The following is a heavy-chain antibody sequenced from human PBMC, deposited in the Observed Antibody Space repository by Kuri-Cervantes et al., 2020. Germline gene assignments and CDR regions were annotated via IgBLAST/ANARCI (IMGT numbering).Heavy chain of an antibody. CDR1: GGSFSGYY. V-gene: IGHV4-34*01. D-gene: IGHD3-16*01. Sequence: SQTLSLTCAVYGGSFSGYYWSWIRQPPGRGLEWIGEINHSGSTNYNPSLKSRVTISVDTSKNQFSLKLSSVTAADTAVYYCARVPNKLEGFEGGPDNWFDPWGRGTLVTVSS. J-gene: IGHJ5*02. CDR3: ARVPNKLEGFEGGPDNWFDP. CDR2: INHSGST.